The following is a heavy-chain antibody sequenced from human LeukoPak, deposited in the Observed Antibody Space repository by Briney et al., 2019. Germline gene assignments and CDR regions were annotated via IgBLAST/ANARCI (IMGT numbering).Heavy chain of an antibody. J-gene: IGHJ3*02. Sequence: HTGGSLRLSCAASGLTVNTNYMDWVRQAPGKGLEWLSVIYSGGATYYADSVKGRFTISRDNSKNTLYLQMNGLRAEDTAVYYCAKDLTFDAFDIWGQGTMVTVSS. V-gene: IGHV3-53*01. CDR1: GLTVNTNY. CDR2: IYSGGAT. D-gene: IGHD4/OR15-4a*01. CDR3: AKDLTFDAFDI.